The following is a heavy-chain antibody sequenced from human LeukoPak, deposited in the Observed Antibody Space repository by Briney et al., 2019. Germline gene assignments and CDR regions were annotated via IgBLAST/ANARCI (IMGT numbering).Heavy chain of an antibody. Sequence: SETLSLTCAVYGGSFSGYFWSWIRQPPGKGLEWSGEINHSGSTNYNPSLKSRVTISVDTSKNQFSLKLSSVTAADTAVYYCARGRGGSSGWRTFYYYGMDVWGQGTTVTVSS. J-gene: IGHJ6*02. CDR3: ARGRGGSSGWRTFYYYGMDV. CDR2: INHSGST. CDR1: GGSFSGYF. V-gene: IGHV4-34*01. D-gene: IGHD6-19*01.